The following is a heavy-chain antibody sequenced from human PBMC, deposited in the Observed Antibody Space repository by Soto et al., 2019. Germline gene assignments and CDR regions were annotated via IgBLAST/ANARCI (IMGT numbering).Heavy chain of an antibody. CDR3: AKLTVTRYCSGGSCWNRDY. CDR1: GFTFDDYA. Sequence: EVQLVESGGGLVQPGRSLRLSCAASGFTFDDYAMHWVRQAPGKGLEWVSGISGNGGSIGYADSVKGRFTISRDNAKNSLYLQMNSLRAEDTALYYCAKLTVTRYCSGGSCWNRDYWGQGPLVTVSS. V-gene: IGHV3-9*01. J-gene: IGHJ4*02. D-gene: IGHD2-15*01. CDR2: ISGNGGSI.